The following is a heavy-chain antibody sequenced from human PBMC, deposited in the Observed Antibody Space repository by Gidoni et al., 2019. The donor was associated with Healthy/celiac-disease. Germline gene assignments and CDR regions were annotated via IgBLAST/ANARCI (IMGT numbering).Heavy chain of an antibody. J-gene: IGHJ3*02. CDR2: INPNSGGT. Sequence: QVQLVQSGAEVKKPGASVKVPCKSSGYTFTGYYMHRGRQAPGQGLEWMGRINPNSGGTNYAQKFQGRVTMTRDTSISTAYMELSRLRSDDTAVYYCARDPLNCGGDCYPTTENAFDIWGQGTMVTVSS. CDR3: ARDPLNCGGDCYPTTENAFDI. V-gene: IGHV1-2*06. CDR1: GYTFTGYY. D-gene: IGHD2-21*01.